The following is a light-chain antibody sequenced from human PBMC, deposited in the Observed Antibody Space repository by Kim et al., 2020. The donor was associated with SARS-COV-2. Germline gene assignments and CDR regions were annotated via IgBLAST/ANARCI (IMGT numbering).Light chain of an antibody. Sequence: GQKFTIPCSGTSTNMGTNYVAWYHQLPRPDPTLLIYDNNKSPPGIPARFFGSTSGTSAALRTTGLQTGDEDDFYCGTWDASMGGLVFGGGTQLTVL. J-gene: IGLJ2*01. CDR2: DNN. CDR3: GTWDASMGGLV. V-gene: IGLV1-51*01. CDR1: STNMGTNY.